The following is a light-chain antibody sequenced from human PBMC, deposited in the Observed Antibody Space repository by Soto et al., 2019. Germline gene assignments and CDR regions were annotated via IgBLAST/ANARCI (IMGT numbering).Light chain of an antibody. Sequence: EFVLTQSPGTLSLSPGERATLSCRASESPSSSYFAWYQQKPGQAPRLLIYGVSSRATGIPDRFSGSGSGTEFTLTISSLQPDDFATYYCQQYNSYPLTFGGGTKVEIK. V-gene: IGKV3-20*01. J-gene: IGKJ4*01. CDR2: GVS. CDR1: ESPSSSY. CDR3: QQYNSYPLT.